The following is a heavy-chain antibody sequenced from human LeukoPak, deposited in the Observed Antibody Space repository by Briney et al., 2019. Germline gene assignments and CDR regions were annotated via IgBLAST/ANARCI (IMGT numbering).Heavy chain of an antibody. V-gene: IGHV4-34*01. CDR3: ARLIYGGNS. CDR2: INHSGST. Sequence: SETLSLTCAVYGGSFSGYYWSWIRQPPRKGLEWIGEINHSGSTNYNPSLKSRVTIPVDTSKNQFSLKLSSVTAADTAVYYCARLIYGGNSWGQGTLVTVSS. D-gene: IGHD4-23*01. J-gene: IGHJ4*02. CDR1: GGSFSGYY.